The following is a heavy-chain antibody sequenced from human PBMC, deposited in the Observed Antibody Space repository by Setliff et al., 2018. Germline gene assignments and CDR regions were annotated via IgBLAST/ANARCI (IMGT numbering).Heavy chain of an antibody. J-gene: IGHJ4*02. CDR3: ARGRDFWSGYLVY. CDR1: GYTFTGYY. D-gene: IGHD3-3*01. Sequence: ASVKVSCKASGYTFTGYYMHWVRQAPGQGLEWMGWINPNSGGTNYAQKFQGWVTMTRDXXISTAYMELXRLRSDDTAVYYCARGRDFWSGYLVYWGQGTLVTVS. V-gene: IGHV1-2*04. CDR2: INPNSGGT.